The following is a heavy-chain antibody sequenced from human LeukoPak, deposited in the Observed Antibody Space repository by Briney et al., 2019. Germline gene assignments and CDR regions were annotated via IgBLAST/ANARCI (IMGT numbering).Heavy chain of an antibody. Sequence: PSETLSLTCTVSGGSINNYYWSWVRQPPGAGLEWLAYIYYTGSTNYNPSLKTRLTISVDTSKNQFSLKLSSVTAADTAVYYCARDPELSGWTPFFDYWGQGTLVTVPS. CDR1: GGSINNYY. J-gene: IGHJ4*02. V-gene: IGHV4-59*12. CDR3: ARDPELSGWTPFFDY. D-gene: IGHD6-19*01. CDR2: IYYTGST.